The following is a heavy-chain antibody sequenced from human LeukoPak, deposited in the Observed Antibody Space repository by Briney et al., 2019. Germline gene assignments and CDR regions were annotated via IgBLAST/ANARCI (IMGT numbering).Heavy chain of an antibody. CDR1: GGSISNYY. CDR2: LFYSGNS. V-gene: IGHV4-59*08. Sequence: PSETLSLTCSVSGGSISNYYWSWIRQPPGKGLEWIGNLFYSGNSNNNPSLKSRVTMSVDTSKNQFSLKLSSMTAADTAVYYCARRKGTGWLDAFDIWGQGTMVTVSS. CDR3: ARRKGTGWLDAFDI. J-gene: IGHJ3*02. D-gene: IGHD6-19*01.